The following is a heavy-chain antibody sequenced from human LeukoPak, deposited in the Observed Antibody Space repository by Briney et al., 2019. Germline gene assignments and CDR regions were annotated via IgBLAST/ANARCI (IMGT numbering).Heavy chain of an antibody. CDR2: INHSGST. V-gene: IGHV4-34*01. Sequence: SETLSLTCAVYGGSFSGYYWSWIRQPPGKGLEWIGEINHSGSTNYNPSLKSRVTISVDTSKNQFSLKLSSVTAADTAVYYYARSLYYDFWSGSPMDVWGKGTTVTVSS. CDR3: ARSLYYDFWSGSPMDV. CDR1: GGSFSGYY. D-gene: IGHD3-3*01. J-gene: IGHJ6*03.